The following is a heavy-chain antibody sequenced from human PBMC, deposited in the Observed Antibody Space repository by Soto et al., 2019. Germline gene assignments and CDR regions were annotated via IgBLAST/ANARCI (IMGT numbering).Heavy chain of an antibody. CDR3: ARLIGSSWFDS. J-gene: IGHJ5*01. Sequence: PSHTLSLTCAISGDSVSTNSATWTLIRQSPSRGLEWLGRTYYRSKWYNDYAVSLKSRLTISPDTSKNQFSLQLNSVTPEDTAVYYCARLIGSSWFDSWGQGILVTVSS. CDR2: TYYRSKWYN. V-gene: IGHV6-1*01. D-gene: IGHD6-13*01. CDR1: GDSVSTNSAT.